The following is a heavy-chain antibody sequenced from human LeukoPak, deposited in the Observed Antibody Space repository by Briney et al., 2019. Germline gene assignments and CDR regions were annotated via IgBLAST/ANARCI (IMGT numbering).Heavy chain of an antibody. Sequence: TGGSLRLSCAGSGFTLSCYGIHWVRQAQGKGLEWVASISYDGSNTYYADSVKGRFTISRDISKNTLYLQMNSLRAEDTAVYYCATGRPCDSAMVPLPCFDYWGQGTLLTVSS. CDR3: ATGRPCDSAMVPLPCFDY. D-gene: IGHD5-18*01. CDR1: GFTLSCYG. CDR2: ISYDGSNT. J-gene: IGHJ4*02. V-gene: IGHV3-30*02.